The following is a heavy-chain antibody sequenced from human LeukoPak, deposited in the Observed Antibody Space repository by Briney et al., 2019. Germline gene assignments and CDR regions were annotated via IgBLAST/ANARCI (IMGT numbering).Heavy chain of an antibody. CDR2: INHSGST. Sequence: PSETLSLTCAVYGGSFSGYYWSWIRQPPGKGLEWIGEINHSGSTNYNPSLKSRVTISVDTSKNQFSLKLSSVTAADTAVYYCARLRGNENWFDPWGQGTLVTVSS. V-gene: IGHV4-34*01. D-gene: IGHD1-1*01. CDR3: ARLRGNENWFDP. CDR1: GGSFSGYY. J-gene: IGHJ5*02.